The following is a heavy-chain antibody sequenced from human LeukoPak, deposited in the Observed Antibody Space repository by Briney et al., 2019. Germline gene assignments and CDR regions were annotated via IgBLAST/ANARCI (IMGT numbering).Heavy chain of an antibody. CDR1: GFTFSSYA. CDR3: AKDLAAITMVRGVITAGDY. CDR2: ISGSGGST. J-gene: IGHJ4*02. V-gene: IGHV3-23*01. Sequence: GGSLRLSCAASGFTFSSYAMSWVRQAPGEGLEWVSAISGSGGSTYYADSVKGRFTISGDNSKNTLYLQMNSLRAEDTAVYYCAKDLAAITMVRGVITAGDYWGQGTLVTVSS. D-gene: IGHD3-10*01.